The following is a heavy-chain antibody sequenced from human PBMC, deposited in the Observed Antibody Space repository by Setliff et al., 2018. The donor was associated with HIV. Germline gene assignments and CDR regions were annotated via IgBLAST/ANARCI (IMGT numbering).Heavy chain of an antibody. CDR1: GGSISSSSHY. D-gene: IGHD6-19*01. J-gene: IGHJ4*02. CDR3: ASQGRSGWLWGGFVS. CDR2: IYYSGST. V-gene: IGHV4-39*01. Sequence: SETLSLTCTVSGGSISSSSHYWIWVRQPPGEGLEWIGNIYYSGSTYYNPSLKSRTTISVDTSQNQFSLKLTSVTAADTAVYYCASQGRSGWLWGGFVSWGQGTLVTVSS.